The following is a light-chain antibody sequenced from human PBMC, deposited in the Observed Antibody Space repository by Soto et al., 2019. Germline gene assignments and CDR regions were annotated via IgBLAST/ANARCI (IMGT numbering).Light chain of an antibody. Sequence: AIRMTQSPSSFSASTGDRVTITCRASQGISSYLAWYQQKPGKAPKLLIYAASTLQSGVPSRFSVSGSGTDFTLTFRCLQSEDFANYYCQQYYSYPWTFGQGTKVEIK. CDR2: AAS. CDR3: QQYYSYPWT. J-gene: IGKJ1*01. CDR1: QGISSY. V-gene: IGKV1-8*01.